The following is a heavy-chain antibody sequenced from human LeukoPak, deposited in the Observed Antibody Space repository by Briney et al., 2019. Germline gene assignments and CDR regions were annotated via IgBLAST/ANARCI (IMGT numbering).Heavy chain of an antibody. Sequence: PGGSLRLSCAASGFTFDDYAMHWVRQAPGKGLEWVSGISWIIGSIGYADSVKGRFTISRDNAKNSLYLQMNSLRAEDTALYYCAKDLKGIAAAGPGGYFDYWGQGTLVTVSS. CDR3: AKDLKGIAAAGPGGYFDY. D-gene: IGHD6-13*01. CDR2: ISWIIGSI. J-gene: IGHJ4*02. V-gene: IGHV3-9*01. CDR1: GFTFDDYA.